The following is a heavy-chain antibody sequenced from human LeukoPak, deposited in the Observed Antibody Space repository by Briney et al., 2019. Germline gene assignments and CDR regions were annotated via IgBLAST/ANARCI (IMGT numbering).Heavy chain of an antibody. CDR1: GYTFTSYG. J-gene: IGHJ6*02. D-gene: IGHD3-22*01. CDR3: ARDLKDTPPTFYYYDSSGYYYDSEEYYGMDV. Sequence: ASVKVSCKASGYTFTSYGISWVRQAPGQGLEWMGWISAYNGNTNYAQKLQGRVTMITDTSTSTAYMELRSLRSDDTAVYYCARDLKDTPPTFYYYDSSGYYYDSEEYYGMDVWGQGTTVTVSS. CDR2: ISAYNGNT. V-gene: IGHV1-18*01.